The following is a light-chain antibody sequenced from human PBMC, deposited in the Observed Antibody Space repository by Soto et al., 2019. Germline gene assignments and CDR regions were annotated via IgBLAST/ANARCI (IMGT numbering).Light chain of an antibody. CDR3: AAWDDSLNSAV. CDR1: SSNIETNT. V-gene: IGLV1-44*01. Sequence: QPALTQPPSASGTPGQRVTISCSGSSSNIETNTVNWYQQLPGTAPKLLIYSNDQRPSGVPDRFSGSKSGTSASLAISGLQSEDEADYYCAAWDDSLNSAVFGGGTQLTVL. CDR2: SND. J-gene: IGLJ7*01.